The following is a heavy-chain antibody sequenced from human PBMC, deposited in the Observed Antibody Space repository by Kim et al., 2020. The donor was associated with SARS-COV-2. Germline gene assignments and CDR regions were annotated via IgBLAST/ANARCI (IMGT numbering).Heavy chain of an antibody. CDR2: ISYDGSNK. V-gene: IGHV3-30*04. J-gene: IGHJ5*02. CDR1: GFTFSSYA. D-gene: IGHD4-17*01. Sequence: GGSLRLSCAASGFTFSSYAMHWVRQAPGKGLEWVAVISYDGSNKYYADSVKGRFTISRDNSKNTLYLQMNSLRAEDTAVYYCARDNDYGDYHRSWFDPWGQGTLVTVSS. CDR3: ARDNDYGDYHRSWFDP.